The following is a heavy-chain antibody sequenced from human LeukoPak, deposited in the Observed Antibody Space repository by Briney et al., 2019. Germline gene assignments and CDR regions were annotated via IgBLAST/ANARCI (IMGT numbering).Heavy chain of an antibody. CDR2: VTSSGAGT. CDR3: AKDRPNYYDTSGHYYRRNGDC. J-gene: IGHJ4*02. Sequence: GGSLRLSCAASGFTFSIYAMSWVRQAPGKGLEWVSSVTSSGAGTYYPDSVKGRFTISRDNSENTLYLQMNSLRAEDTAVYYCAKDRPNYYDTSGHYYRRNGDCWGQGTLVTVS. CDR1: GFTFSIYA. D-gene: IGHD3-22*01. V-gene: IGHV3-23*01.